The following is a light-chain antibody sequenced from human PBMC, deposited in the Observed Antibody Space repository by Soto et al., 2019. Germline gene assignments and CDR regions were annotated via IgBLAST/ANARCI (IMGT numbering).Light chain of an antibody. Sequence: DIQLTQYPSFLSASVGDRVTITCRARQCIRRYLAWYQQKPGKAPKLLIYAASTLQSGVPSRFSGSGSWTEFNRTINSLQPEDFATDYCQQLKSDPPWTFGQGTKVEIK. CDR2: AAS. V-gene: IGKV1-9*01. J-gene: IGKJ1*01. CDR3: QQLKSDPPWT. CDR1: QCIRRY.